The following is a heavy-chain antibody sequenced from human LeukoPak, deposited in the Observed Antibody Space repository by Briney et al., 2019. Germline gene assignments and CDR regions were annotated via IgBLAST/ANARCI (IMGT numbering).Heavy chain of an antibody. D-gene: IGHD3-3*01. Sequence: GGSLRLSCAASGFDVGRNYMTWVRQAPGKGLEWVSFIYSGGATYYADSVRGRFTISRDSSKNTLYLQMNSLRAEDTAVYYCARDWSGYQIDYWGQGTLVTVSS. CDR3: ARDWSGYQIDY. V-gene: IGHV3-53*05. J-gene: IGHJ4*02. CDR2: IYSGGAT. CDR1: GFDVGRNY.